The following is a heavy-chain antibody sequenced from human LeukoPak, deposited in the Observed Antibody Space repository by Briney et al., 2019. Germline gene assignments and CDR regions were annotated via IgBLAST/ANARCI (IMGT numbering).Heavy chain of an antibody. CDR2: IVPILGTA. CDR3: AREGEQQLTMDV. CDR1: GGTFSSYA. Sequence: GSSVKVSCKASGGTFSSYAISWVRQAPGQGLEWMGGIVPILGTANYAQKFQGRVTITTDESTSTAYMELSSLRSEDTAVYYCAREGEQQLTMDVWGKGTTVTVSS. J-gene: IGHJ6*04. V-gene: IGHV1-69*05. D-gene: IGHD6-13*01.